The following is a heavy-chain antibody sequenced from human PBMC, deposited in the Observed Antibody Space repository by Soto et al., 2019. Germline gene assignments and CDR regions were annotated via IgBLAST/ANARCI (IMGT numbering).Heavy chain of an antibody. J-gene: IGHJ4*02. CDR3: ARGTSWQLPFDY. CDR2: ISYSGST. D-gene: IGHD6-13*01. CDR1: SDSISSYY. V-gene: IGHV4-59*01. Sequence: LSLTCTVSSDSISSYYWSWIRQPPGKRLEWIGYISYSGSTDYNPSLKSRVTISGDTSKNQFSLKVSSVTAADTAVYYCARGTSWQLPFDYWGQGTLVTVSS.